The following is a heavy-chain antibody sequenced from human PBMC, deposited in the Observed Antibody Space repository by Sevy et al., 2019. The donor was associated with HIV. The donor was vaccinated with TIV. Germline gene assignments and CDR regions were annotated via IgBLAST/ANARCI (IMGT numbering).Heavy chain of an antibody. CDR3: AKSLTTVTALYYFDY. CDR2: IFRSGGVT. D-gene: IGHD4-4*01. CDR1: GFTFSNYA. V-gene: IGHV3-23*01. J-gene: IGHJ4*02. Sequence: GGSLRLSCAASGFTFSNYAMNWVRQAPGKGLEWVSTIFRSGGVTYYADSVKGRFTISRDNSKNTLYLQMNSLRAEDTAVYYCAKSLTTVTALYYFDYWGQGTLVTVSS.